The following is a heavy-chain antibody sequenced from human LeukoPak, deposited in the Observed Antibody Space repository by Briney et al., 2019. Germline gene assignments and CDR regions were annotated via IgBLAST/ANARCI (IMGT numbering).Heavy chain of an antibody. Sequence: QPGGSLRLSCAASGFSFSSYAMSWVRQAPGKGLEWVSAISGSGGKTDYAGSVKGRFTISRDNSKDTVYLHMSSLRVEDTAVYYCAKEKYTSSWYGDDWVQETLVTVSS. CDR1: GFSFSSYA. V-gene: IGHV3-23*01. CDR3: AKEKYTSSWYGDD. D-gene: IGHD6-13*01. CDR2: ISGSGGKT. J-gene: IGHJ4*02.